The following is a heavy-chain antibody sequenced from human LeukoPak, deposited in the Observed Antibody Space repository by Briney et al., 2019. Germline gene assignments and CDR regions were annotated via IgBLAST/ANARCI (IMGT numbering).Heavy chain of an antibody. V-gene: IGHV1-46*01. CDR2: INPSGGST. CDR1: GYTFINYY. J-gene: IGHJ5*02. Sequence: ASVRVSCKASGYTFINYYIHWVRQAPGQGLEWMGIINPSGGSTTYPQKFQGRVTMTRDMSTSTVYMDLSSLRSEDTAVYYCARGGYSSPRGWFDPWGQGTLVTVSS. D-gene: IGHD6-19*01. CDR3: ARGGYSSPRGWFDP.